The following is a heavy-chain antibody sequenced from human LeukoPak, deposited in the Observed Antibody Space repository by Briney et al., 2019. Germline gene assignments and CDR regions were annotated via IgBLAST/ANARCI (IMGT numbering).Heavy chain of an antibody. CDR3: ARDRGLFGVGNYYYYYGMDV. CDR1: GGSISSGGYY. Sequence: SETLSLTCTVSGGSISSGGYYWSWIRQHPGTGLEWIGYIYYSGSTYYNPSLKSRVTISVDTSKNQFSLKLSSVTAADTAVYYCARDRGLFGVGNYYYYYGMDVWGQGTTVTVSS. V-gene: IGHV4-31*03. J-gene: IGHJ6*02. CDR2: IYYSGST. D-gene: IGHD3-10*01.